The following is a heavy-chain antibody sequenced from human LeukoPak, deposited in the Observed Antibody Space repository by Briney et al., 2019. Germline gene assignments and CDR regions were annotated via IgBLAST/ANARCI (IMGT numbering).Heavy chain of an antibody. CDR2: INHSGSS. Sequence: SETLSLTCAVYGGSFSGYYWSWIRQPPGKGLEWIGEINHSGSSNYNPSLKSRVTISVDTSKNQFSLKLSSVTAADTAVYYCARGGEPQGIVDYWGQGTLVTVSS. D-gene: IGHD2-21*01. CDR1: GGSFSGYY. CDR3: ARGGEPQGIVDY. V-gene: IGHV4-34*01. J-gene: IGHJ4*02.